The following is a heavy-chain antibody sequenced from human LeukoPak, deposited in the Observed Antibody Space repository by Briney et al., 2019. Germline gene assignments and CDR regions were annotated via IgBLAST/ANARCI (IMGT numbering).Heavy chain of an antibody. Sequence: GGSLRLSCAASGFTFSSYAMSWVRQAPGKGLQWVSGISGSGGSIYYADSVKGRFTISRDSSKNTLYLRMSSLRAEDTALYYCARGPYCGGGTCYSLGEFDPWGQGTLVTVSS. V-gene: IGHV3-23*01. CDR2: ISGSGGSI. J-gene: IGHJ5*02. D-gene: IGHD2-15*01. CDR3: ARGPYCGGGTCYSLGEFDP. CDR1: GFTFSSYA.